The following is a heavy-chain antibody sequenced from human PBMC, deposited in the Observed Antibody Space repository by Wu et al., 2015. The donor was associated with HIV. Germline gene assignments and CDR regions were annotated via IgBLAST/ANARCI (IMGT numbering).Heavy chain of an antibody. CDR1: GYNFIDNY. D-gene: IGHD1-26*01. CDR2: INPNSGGS. V-gene: IGHV1-2*02. CDR3: TKDYGIVGSTLPEYFQH. J-gene: IGHJ1*01. Sequence: QVQLMQSGAEVKKPGASVKVSCKTSGYNFIDNYIHWVRQAPGQGLEWMGWINPNSGGSRSPQKFQGRVSMTRDTSVNTVYLELTRLQFDDTAIYYCTKDYGIVGSTLPEYFQHWARAPWSPS.